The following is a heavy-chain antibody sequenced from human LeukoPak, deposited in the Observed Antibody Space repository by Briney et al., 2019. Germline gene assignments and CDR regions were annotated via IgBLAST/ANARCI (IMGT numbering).Heavy chain of an antibody. Sequence: PGGSLRLSCAASGFAFSSYAMRWVRQAPGKGLEWVSGISGRGDRRDSADSVKGRFTISRDNSKNTLYLEMYSLRAEDTAVYYCAKDRGHCTNGVCHNYYYMDVWGKGTTVTVSS. V-gene: IGHV3-23*01. CDR3: AKDRGHCTNGVCHNYYYMDV. CDR1: GFAFSSYA. D-gene: IGHD2-8*01. CDR2: ISGRGDRR. J-gene: IGHJ6*03.